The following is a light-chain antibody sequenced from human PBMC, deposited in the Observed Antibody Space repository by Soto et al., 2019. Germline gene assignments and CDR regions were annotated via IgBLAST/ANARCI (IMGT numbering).Light chain of an antibody. CDR3: QQFNNYPIT. J-gene: IGKJ5*01. V-gene: IGKV1D-13*01. Sequence: IQLTEPRSSQSASVGDRVTITCRASQGISNALAWYQQKPGKAPKLLIYDASSLESGVPSRFSGSGSGTDFTLTISSLQPEDFATYYCQQFNNYPITFGQGTRLEIK. CDR2: DAS. CDR1: QGISNA.